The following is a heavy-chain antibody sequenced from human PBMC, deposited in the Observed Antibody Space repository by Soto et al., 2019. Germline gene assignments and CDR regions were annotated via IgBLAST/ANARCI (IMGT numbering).Heavy chain of an antibody. V-gene: IGHV3-23*01. Sequence: VQLLESGGGLVQPGGSLRLSCAASEFTFSNYAMTWVHQAPGKGLEWVSLITGSDGRTYYADSVKGRFTISRDNSKNTLFLQMNSLRAEDTAVYYCAKATYDTTFYTSSFDSWGQGTLVTVSS. D-gene: IGHD3-22*01. CDR1: EFTFSNYA. J-gene: IGHJ4*02. CDR2: ITGSDGRT. CDR3: AKATYDTTFYTSSFDS.